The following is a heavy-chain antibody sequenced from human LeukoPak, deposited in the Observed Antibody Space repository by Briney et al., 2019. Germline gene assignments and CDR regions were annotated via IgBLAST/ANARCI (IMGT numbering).Heavy chain of an antibody. CDR3: AKESRVATFDY. D-gene: IGHD5-12*01. CDR2: ISYDGSNK. CDR1: GFTFSSYG. Sequence: PGGSLRLSCAASGFTFSSYGMHWVRQAPGKGLEWVAVISYDGSNKYYADSVKGRFTISRDNSKNTLYLQMNSLRAEDTAVYYCAKESRVATFDYWGQGTLATVSS. J-gene: IGHJ4*02. V-gene: IGHV3-30*18.